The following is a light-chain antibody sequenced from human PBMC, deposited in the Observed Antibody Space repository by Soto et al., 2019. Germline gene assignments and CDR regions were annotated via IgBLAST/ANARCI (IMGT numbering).Light chain of an antibody. V-gene: IGLV1-51*02. CDR2: ENN. CDR3: GTWDSSLSAGV. J-gene: IGLJ3*02. CDR1: SSNIGNNY. Sequence: QSVLTQPPSVSAAPGQTVTISCSGSSSNIGNNYVSWYQQLPGTAPKLLIYENNKRPSGIPDRFSGSKSGTSATLGIIGLQTGDEADYYCGTWDSSLSAGVFGGGTKLTVL.